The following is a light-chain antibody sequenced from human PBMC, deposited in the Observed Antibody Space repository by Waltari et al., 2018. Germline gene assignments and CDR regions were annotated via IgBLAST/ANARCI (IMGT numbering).Light chain of an antibody. J-gene: IGKJ1*01. CDR3: QHYVRLPGT. Sequence: DIVFTHSPGTLSFSPGARATLSCWASQSGGRSLAWYQQKRGQAPRLLIYCASTRATGVPDRFSGSGSGTDFSLTISRLEAEDFAVYYCQHYVRLPGTFGQGTKVEI. V-gene: IGKV3-20*01. CDR2: CAS. CDR1: QSGGRS.